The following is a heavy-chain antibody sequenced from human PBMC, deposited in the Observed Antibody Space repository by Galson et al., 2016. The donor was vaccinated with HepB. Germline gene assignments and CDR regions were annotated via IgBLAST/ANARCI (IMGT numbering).Heavy chain of an antibody. CDR2: IKSDGSST. CDR1: GFTFSSYW. Sequence: SLRLSCAASGFTFSSYWMHWVRQAPGKGLVWVSRIKSDGSSTTYADSMKGRFTISRDNAKSTLYLQMNSLRAEDTAVYYCARGGNIVAPYWGQGTLVTVSS. V-gene: IGHV3-74*03. J-gene: IGHJ4*02. D-gene: IGHD5-12*01. CDR3: ARGGNIVAPY.